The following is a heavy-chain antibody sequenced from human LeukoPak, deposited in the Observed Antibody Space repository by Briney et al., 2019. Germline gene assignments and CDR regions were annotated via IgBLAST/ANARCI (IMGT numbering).Heavy chain of an antibody. CDR1: GGSISSSSYY. CDR2: IYYSGST. J-gene: IGHJ3*02. V-gene: IGHV4-39*07. CDR3: ASLYPDTAAFDI. Sequence: KPSETLSLTCTVSGGSISSSSYYWGWIRQPPGKGLEWIGSIYYSGSTYYNPSLKSRVTISVDTSKNQFSLKLSSVTAADTAVYYCASLYPDTAAFDIWGRGTMVTVSS. D-gene: IGHD5-18*01.